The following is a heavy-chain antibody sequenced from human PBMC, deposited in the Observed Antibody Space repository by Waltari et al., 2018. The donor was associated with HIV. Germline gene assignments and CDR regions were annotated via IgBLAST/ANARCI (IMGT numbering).Heavy chain of an antibody. D-gene: IGHD6-6*01. J-gene: IGHJ4*02. V-gene: IGHV4-59*01. CDR3: ARAGKQLEEVFPTYYFDY. CDR2: IYYSGST. CDR1: GGSISSYY. Sequence: QVQLQESGPGLVKPSETLSLTCTVSGGSISSYYWSWIRQPPGKGLEWIGYIYYSGSTTYNPSLQSRVTISVDTSKNQFSLKLSSVTAADTAVYYCARAGKQLEEVFPTYYFDYWGQGTLVTVSS.